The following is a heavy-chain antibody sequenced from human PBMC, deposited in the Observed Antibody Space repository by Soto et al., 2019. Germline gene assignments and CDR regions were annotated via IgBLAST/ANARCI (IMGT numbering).Heavy chain of an antibody. CDR2: ISAYNGNT. CDR1: GYTFTSYG. CDR3: ARRYQLPTEPKSYYYYYMDV. J-gene: IGHJ6*03. V-gene: IGHV1-18*01. D-gene: IGHD2-2*01. Sequence: GASVKVCCKASGYTFTSYGISWVRQAPGQGLEWMGWISAYNGNTNYAQKLQGRVTMTTDTSTSTAFLELRSLISDDTAVYYFARRYQLPTEPKSYYYYYMDVWGKGTTVTVSS.